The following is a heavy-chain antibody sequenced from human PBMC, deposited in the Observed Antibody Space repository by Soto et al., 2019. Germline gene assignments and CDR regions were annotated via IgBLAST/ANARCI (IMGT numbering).Heavy chain of an antibody. J-gene: IGHJ6*03. CDR3: ASRSTIAAWNYYCYYYMDV. D-gene: IGHD6-6*01. Sequence: PGESLKISCKGSGYSFSTHWIGWVRQMPGKGLEWMGIIYPGDSDTTYSPSFQGQVTISADKSISTAYLQWSSLKASDTAMSYFASRSTIAAWNYYCYYYMDVWGKGTTVTVSS. CDR1: GYSFSTHW. V-gene: IGHV5-51*03. CDR2: IYPGDSDT.